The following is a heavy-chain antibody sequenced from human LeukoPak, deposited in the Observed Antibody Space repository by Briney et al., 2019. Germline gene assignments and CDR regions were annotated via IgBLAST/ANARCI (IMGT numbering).Heavy chain of an antibody. J-gene: IGHJ4*02. V-gene: IGHV4-59*01. CDR2: MYYSGTT. CDR3: ARQQIYVDSGLVDYFDY. CDR1: GGSISSYY. Sequence: SETLSLTCTVSGGSISSYYCSWIRQPPGKGLQWIGYMYYSGTTNYNPSLGSRVTISADTSKNQFSLQVSSVTAADTAVYYCARQQIYVDSGLVDYFDYWGQGILVTVSS. D-gene: IGHD5-18*01.